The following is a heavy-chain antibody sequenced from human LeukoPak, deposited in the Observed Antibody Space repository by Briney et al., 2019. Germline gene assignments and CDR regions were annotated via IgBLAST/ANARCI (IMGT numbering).Heavy chain of an antibody. CDR3: AKDYSDSRVGDVFFEY. CDR1: GLTFSNYA. D-gene: IGHD1-26*01. CDR2: ITSGFTP. V-gene: IGHV3-23*01. J-gene: IGHJ4*02. Sequence: GGSLSLSCAASGLTFSNYAMSWFRQAPGKGLEWVSGITSGFTPHYADSVKGRFTISRDNSKNTFHLQMNSLRAEDMAVYYCAKDYSDSRVGDVFFEYWGQGTLVTVSS.